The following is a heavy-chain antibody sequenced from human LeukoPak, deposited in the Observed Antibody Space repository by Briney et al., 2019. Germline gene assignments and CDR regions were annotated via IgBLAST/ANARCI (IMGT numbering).Heavy chain of an antibody. CDR1: GFTFSSYG. Sequence: GGSLRLSCAASGFTFSSYGMHWVRQAPGKGLEWVAVISYDGSNKYYADSVKGRFTISRDNSKNTLYLQMNSLRAEDTAVYYCAKAEFDYSWGQGTLVTVSS. V-gene: IGHV3-30*18. D-gene: IGHD3-9*01. J-gene: IGHJ5*02. CDR3: AKAEFDYS. CDR2: ISYDGSNK.